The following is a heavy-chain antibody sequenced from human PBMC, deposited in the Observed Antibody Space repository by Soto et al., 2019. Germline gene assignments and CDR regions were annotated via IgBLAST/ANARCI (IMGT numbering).Heavy chain of an antibody. D-gene: IGHD1-1*01. CDR3: ARDKRGRQYYY. CDR2: IIPILGIA. V-gene: IGHV1-69*08. Sequence: QVQLVQSGAEEKKPQSSVTVSCKASGGTFSSYTISWLRQAHGQGLEWVGRIIPILGIANYAQKFTSRVTINANKSTRTDNMEVGSLRSEDTAVYYCARDKRGRQYYYWGQGTLVTVSS. J-gene: IGHJ4*02. CDR1: GGTFSSYT.